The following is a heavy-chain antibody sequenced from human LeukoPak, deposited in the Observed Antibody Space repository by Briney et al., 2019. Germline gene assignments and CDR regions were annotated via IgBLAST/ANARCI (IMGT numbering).Heavy chain of an antibody. D-gene: IGHD3-22*01. Sequence: ASVKISCKASGYPFSSYGITWVRQAPGQGLEWLGWISAYNGNTQYGENVQGRVTMTTETSTSTAYMELRRLRSDDTAIYFCGPGSYYPFDFWGQGTLVTVSS. J-gene: IGHJ4*02. CDR2: ISAYNGNT. CDR1: GYPFSSYG. CDR3: GPGSYYPFDF. V-gene: IGHV1-18*01.